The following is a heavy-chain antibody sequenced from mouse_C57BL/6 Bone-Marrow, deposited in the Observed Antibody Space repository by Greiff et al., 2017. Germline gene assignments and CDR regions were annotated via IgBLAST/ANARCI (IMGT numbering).Heavy chain of an antibody. J-gene: IGHJ3*01. Sequence: VQLQQPGAELVKPGASVKLSCTASGYTFTSYWMHWVKQRPGQGLEWIGMIHPNGGSTNYHEKFKSKATLTVDKSSSTAYMQLSSLTSEDSAVYYGEGEELAYWGQGTLVTVSA. CDR3: EGEELAY. CDR2: IHPNGGST. CDR1: GYTFTSYW. V-gene: IGHV1-64*01.